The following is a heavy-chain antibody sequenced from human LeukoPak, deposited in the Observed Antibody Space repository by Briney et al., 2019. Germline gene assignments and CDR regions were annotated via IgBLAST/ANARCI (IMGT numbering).Heavy chain of an antibody. CDR2: IYPGASDT. Sequence: GESLKISCKGSGYSFTSYWIGWVRQMPGKGLEWMGIIYPGASDTRYSPSFQGQVTISADKSISTAYLQWSSLKASDTAMYYCARAGDYADYDPNWFDPWGQGTLVTVSS. CDR1: GYSFTSYW. CDR3: ARAGDYADYDPNWFDP. V-gene: IGHV5-51*01. D-gene: IGHD4-17*01. J-gene: IGHJ5*02.